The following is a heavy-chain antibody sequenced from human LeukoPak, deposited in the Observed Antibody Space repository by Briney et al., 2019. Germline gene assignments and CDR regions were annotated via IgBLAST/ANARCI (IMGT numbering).Heavy chain of an antibody. CDR3: ARAPDSSGYYYRYYGMDV. CDR1: GGSISSYY. V-gene: IGHV4-4*07. Sequence: SETLSLTCTVSGGSISSYYWSWIRQPAGKGLEWIGRIYTSGSTNYNPSLKSRVTVSVDTSKNQFSLKLSSVTAVDTAVYYCARAPDSSGYYYRYYGMDVWGQGTTVTVSS. CDR2: IYTSGST. D-gene: IGHD3-22*01. J-gene: IGHJ6*02.